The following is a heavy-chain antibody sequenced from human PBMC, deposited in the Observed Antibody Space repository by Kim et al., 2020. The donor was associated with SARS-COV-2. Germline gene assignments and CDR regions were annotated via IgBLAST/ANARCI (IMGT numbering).Heavy chain of an antibody. V-gene: IGHV3-23*01. D-gene: IGHD7-27*01. CDR2: ISHSSSSS. J-gene: IGHJ4*02. CDR3: VSRGANWGPFYD. CDR1: GVTFNTYV. Sequence: GGSLRLSCAASGVTFNTYVMNWVRQAPGKGLEWVSTISHSSSSSNYADSVKGRFTISRDNSKNTLYLQMNSLRDEDTAVYYCVSRGANWGPFYDWGQGTL.